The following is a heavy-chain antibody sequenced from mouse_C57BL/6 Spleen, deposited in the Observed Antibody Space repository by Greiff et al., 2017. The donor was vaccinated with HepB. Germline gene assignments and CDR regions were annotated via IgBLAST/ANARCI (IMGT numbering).Heavy chain of an antibody. D-gene: IGHD2-1*01. Sequence: VQLQQSGAELARPGASVKLSCKASGYTFTSYGISWVKQRTGQGLEWIGEIYPRSGNTYYNEKFKGKATLTADKSSSTAYMELRSLTSEDSAVYFCASVYDGNRGFAYWGQGTLVTVSA. CDR1: GYTFTSYG. J-gene: IGHJ3*01. CDR2: IYPRSGNT. CDR3: ASVYDGNRGFAY. V-gene: IGHV1-81*01.